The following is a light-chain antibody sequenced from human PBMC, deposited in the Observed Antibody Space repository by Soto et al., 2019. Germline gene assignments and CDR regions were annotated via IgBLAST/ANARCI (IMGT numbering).Light chain of an antibody. CDR2: GNS. Sequence: QSVLTQPPSVSGAPGQRVTISCTGSSSNIGAGYDVLWYQQLPGTAPKLLIYGNSNRPSGVPDRFSGSKSGTSASLAITGLQAEDEADYYCQSYDSSLSGYVFGTGTKVTDL. V-gene: IGLV1-40*01. CDR3: QSYDSSLSGYV. CDR1: SSNIGAGYD. J-gene: IGLJ1*01.